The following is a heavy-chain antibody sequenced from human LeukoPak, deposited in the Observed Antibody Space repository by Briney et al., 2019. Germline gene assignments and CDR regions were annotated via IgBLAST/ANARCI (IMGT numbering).Heavy chain of an antibody. V-gene: IGHV1-18*01. CDR1: GYTFTSYG. Sequence: ASVKVSCKASGYTFTSYGISWVRQAPGQGLEWMGWISAYNGNTNYAQKFQGRVTITADESTSTAYMELSSLRSEDTAVYYCARDPTYGAPNWFDPWGQGTLVTVSS. J-gene: IGHJ5*02. D-gene: IGHD4-17*01. CDR3: ARDPTYGAPNWFDP. CDR2: ISAYNGNT.